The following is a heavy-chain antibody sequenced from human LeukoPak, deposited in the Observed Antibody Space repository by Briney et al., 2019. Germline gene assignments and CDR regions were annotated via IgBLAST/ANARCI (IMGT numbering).Heavy chain of an antibody. CDR3: ARELH. J-gene: IGHJ4*02. Sequence: GGSLRLSCAASGFTFSSYGMHWVRQAPGKGLEWVAVISYDGSNKYYADSVKGRFTISRDNAKNSLYLQMNSLRAEDTAVYYCARELHWGQGTLVTVSS. V-gene: IGHV3-30*03. D-gene: IGHD1-26*01. CDR1: GFTFSSYG. CDR2: ISYDGSNK.